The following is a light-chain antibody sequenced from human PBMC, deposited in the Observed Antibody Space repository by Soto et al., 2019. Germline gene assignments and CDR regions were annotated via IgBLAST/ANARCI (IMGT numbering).Light chain of an antibody. CDR2: EVS. Sequence: QSALTQPASVSGSPGQSITISCTGTSSDVGGYNYVSWYQQHPGKAPKVIIFEVSHRPSGVSNRFSGSKSGNTASLTISGLQAEDEADYYCCSYTSSNTLVFGGGTKLTVL. V-gene: IGLV2-14*01. CDR1: SSDVGGYNY. J-gene: IGLJ2*01. CDR3: CSYTSSNTLV.